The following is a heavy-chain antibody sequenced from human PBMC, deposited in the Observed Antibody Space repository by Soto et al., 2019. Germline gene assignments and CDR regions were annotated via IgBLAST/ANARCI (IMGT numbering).Heavy chain of an antibody. V-gene: IGHV3-30-3*01. CDR3: ARTAGGRVRGALDI. J-gene: IGHJ3*02. Sequence: DLEESGGGVFQPGTSLRLSCVASGFTFSSYGIHWVRQAPGKGLEWVAVIPNTENKKYYADSVKGRFTISRDNSQNTLFLQMDSLMSEDTAMYYCARTAGGRVRGALDIWGQGTMVTVS. CDR1: GFTFSSYG. D-gene: IGHD6-13*01. CDR2: IPNTENKK.